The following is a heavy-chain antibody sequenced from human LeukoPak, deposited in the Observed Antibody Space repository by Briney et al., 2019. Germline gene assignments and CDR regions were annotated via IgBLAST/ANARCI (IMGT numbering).Heavy chain of an antibody. Sequence: SETLSLTCTVSGGSINSYYWSWIRQPPGKGLEWIGYIYHSGSTNYSPSLKSRVTISVDTSKNQFSLKLSSVTAADTAVYYCARLSSLANIAARGRTWLDPWGQGSLVTVSS. D-gene: IGHD6-6*01. J-gene: IGHJ5*02. CDR2: IYHSGST. CDR3: ARLSSLANIAARGRTWLDP. V-gene: IGHV4-59*01. CDR1: GGSINSYY.